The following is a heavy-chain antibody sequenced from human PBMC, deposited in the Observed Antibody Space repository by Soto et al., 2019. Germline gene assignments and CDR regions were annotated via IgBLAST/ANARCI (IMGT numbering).Heavy chain of an antibody. CDR2: ISYDGSNK. V-gene: IGHV3-30-3*01. D-gene: IGHD6-19*01. CDR3: AGIAVAGTHGIYYYGMDV. J-gene: IGHJ6*02. Sequence: QVQLVESGGGVVQPGRSLRLSCAASGFTFSSYAMHWVRQAPGKGRERVAGISYDGSNKYYADSVKGRFTSSRDNSNNTLYLQMNSLRAEHTAVYYCAGIAVAGTHGIYYYGMDVCGQWTTVTVSS. CDR1: GFTFSSYA.